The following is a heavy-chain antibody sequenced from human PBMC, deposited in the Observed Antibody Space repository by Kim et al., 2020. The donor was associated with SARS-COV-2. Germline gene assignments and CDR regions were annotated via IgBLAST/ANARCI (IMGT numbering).Heavy chain of an antibody. CDR3: AKSGSVYFYDSSGYYSYFDY. Sequence: RFTISRDNSKNSLYLQMNSLRTEDTALYYCAKSGSVYFYDSSGYYSYFDYWGQGTLVTVSS. V-gene: IGHV3-43*01. D-gene: IGHD3-22*01. J-gene: IGHJ4*02.